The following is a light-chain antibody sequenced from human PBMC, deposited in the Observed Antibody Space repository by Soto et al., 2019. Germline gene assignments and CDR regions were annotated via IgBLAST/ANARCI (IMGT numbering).Light chain of an antibody. CDR3: QQRAKWLT. V-gene: IGKV3-11*01. CDR1: QSVANL. CDR2: NGS. J-gene: IGKJ4*01. Sequence: EIVLTQSPATLSLSPGERATLSCRASQSVANLLGWYQQKPGQAPRLLIYNGSNRATGIPARFSGSGSGTDFPLTISSLEPEDFAVYYCQQRAKWLTFGGGTKVEI.